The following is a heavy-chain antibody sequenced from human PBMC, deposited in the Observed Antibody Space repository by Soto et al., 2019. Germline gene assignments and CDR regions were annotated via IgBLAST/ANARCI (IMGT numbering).Heavy chain of an antibody. CDR2: ITPIFGAA. D-gene: IGHD6-19*01. CDR1: GGAFRSYT. CDR3: ARDEIAVANRVGMDV. J-gene: IGHJ6*02. V-gene: IGHV1-69*06. Sequence: QVQLVQSGAEVKKPGSSVKVSCKASGGAFRSYTISWVRQAPGQGLEWMGGITPIFGAANYAQKFEGRVTISADKSTTTADMELSNLTSEDTAVYYCARDEIAVANRVGMDVWGQGTTVSVSS.